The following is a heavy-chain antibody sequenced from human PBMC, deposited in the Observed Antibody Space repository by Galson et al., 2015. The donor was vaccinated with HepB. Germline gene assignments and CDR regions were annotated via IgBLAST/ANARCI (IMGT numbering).Heavy chain of an antibody. CDR3: ARDPTVMITFGGVNPKAAFVI. CDR1: GFTFSSYW. CDR2: IKQDGSEK. J-gene: IGHJ3*02. Sequence: SLRLSCAASGFTFSSYWMSWVRQAPGKGLEWVANIKQDGSEKYYVDSVKGRFTISRDKAKNSLYLQMNSLRAEDTAVYYCARDPTVMITFGGVNPKAAFVIWGQGTMVTVSS. V-gene: IGHV3-7*01. D-gene: IGHD3-16*01.